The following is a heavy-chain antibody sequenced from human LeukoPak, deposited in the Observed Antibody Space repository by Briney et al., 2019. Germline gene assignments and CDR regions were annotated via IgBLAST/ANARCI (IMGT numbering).Heavy chain of an antibody. D-gene: IGHD6-19*01. Sequence: GGSLRLSCAASGFTFDDYGMSWVRQAPGKGLEWVSGINWNGGSTGYADSVKGRFTISRDNAKNSLYLQMNSLRAEDTALYYCARGRDIAVAGVPSDYWGQGTLVTVSS. V-gene: IGHV3-20*04. CDR2: INWNGGST. CDR3: ARGRDIAVAGVPSDY. J-gene: IGHJ4*02. CDR1: GFTFDDYG.